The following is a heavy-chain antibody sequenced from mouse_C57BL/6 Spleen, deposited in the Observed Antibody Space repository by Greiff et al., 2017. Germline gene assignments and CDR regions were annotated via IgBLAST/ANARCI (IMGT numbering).Heavy chain of an antibody. Sequence: QVQLQQPGAELVKPGASVKMSCKASGYTFTSYWITWVKQRPGQGLEWIGDIYPGSGSTNYNEKFKSKATLTVDTSSSTAYMQLSSLTSEDSAVYYCAREGIYDGYYGGYFDVWGTGTTVTVSS. J-gene: IGHJ1*03. CDR2: IYPGSGST. D-gene: IGHD2-3*01. V-gene: IGHV1-55*01. CDR1: GYTFTSYW. CDR3: AREGIYDGYYGGYFDV.